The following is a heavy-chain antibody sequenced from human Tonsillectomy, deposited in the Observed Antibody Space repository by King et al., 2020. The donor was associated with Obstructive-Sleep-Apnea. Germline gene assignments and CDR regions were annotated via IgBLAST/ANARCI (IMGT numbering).Heavy chain of an antibody. J-gene: IGHJ6*02. V-gene: IGHV3-33*01. D-gene: IGHD3-10*01. Sequence: VQLVESGGGVVQPGRSLRLSCAASGFTFSTYGMHWVRQAPGKGLEWVAVIWYDGSNKYYAGSVKDRFTISRDNSKNTLYLQMNSLRADDTALYYCARGSGSYRKRGMDVWGQGTTVTVSS. CDR2: IWYDGSNK. CDR1: GFTFSTYG. CDR3: ARGSGSYRKRGMDV.